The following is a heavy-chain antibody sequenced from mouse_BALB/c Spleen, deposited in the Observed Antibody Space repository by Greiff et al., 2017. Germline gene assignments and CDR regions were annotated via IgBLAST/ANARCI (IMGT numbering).Heavy chain of an antibody. V-gene: IGHV5-9-4*01. CDR1: GFTFSSYA. CDR3: ASVGYGPLGAMDY. J-gene: IGHJ4*01. D-gene: IGHD1-1*02. CDR2: ISSGGSYT. Sequence: EVQLVESGGGLVKPGGSLKLSCAASGFTFSSYAMSWVRQSPEKRLEWVAEISSGGSYTYYPDTVTGRFTISRDNAKNTLYLEMSSLRSEDTAMYFCASVGYGPLGAMDYWGQGTSVTVSA.